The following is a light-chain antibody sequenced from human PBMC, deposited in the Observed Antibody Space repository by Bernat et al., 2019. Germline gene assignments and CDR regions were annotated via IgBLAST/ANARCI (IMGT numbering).Light chain of an antibody. J-gene: IGKJ4*01. V-gene: IGKV3-15*01. CDR2: GAS. CDR3: QQYNNWPLT. CDR1: QSISSN. Sequence: EIVMTQSPGTLSVSPVERATLSCRASQSISSNLAWYQQKPGQAPRLLMYGASTRATGIPARFSGSGSGTEFTLAISSLQSEDFAVYYCQQYNNWPLTFGGGTKVEIK.